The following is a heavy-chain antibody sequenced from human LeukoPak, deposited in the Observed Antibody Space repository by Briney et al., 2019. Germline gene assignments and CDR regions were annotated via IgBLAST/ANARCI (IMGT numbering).Heavy chain of an antibody. CDR1: GGSFSGYY. CDR3: ARDGCSSTSCHDAFDI. D-gene: IGHD2-2*01. J-gene: IGHJ3*02. CDR2: INHSGST. V-gene: IGHV4-34*01. Sequence: SETLSLTCAVYGGSFSGYYWSWIRQPPGKGLEWIGEINHSGSTNYNPSLKSRVTISVDTSKNQFSLKLSSVTAADTAVYYCARDGCSSTSCHDAFDIWGQGTMVTVSS.